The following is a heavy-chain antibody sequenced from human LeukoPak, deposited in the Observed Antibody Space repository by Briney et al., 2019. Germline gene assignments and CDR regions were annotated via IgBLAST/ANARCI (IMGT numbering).Heavy chain of an antibody. V-gene: IGHV3-66*02. CDR1: GFTVSSNY. Sequence: GGSLRLSCAASGFTVSSNYMSWVRQAPGKGLEWVSVIYSGGSTYYADSVKGRFTISRDNSKNTLYLQVNSLRAEDTAVYYCARGQSSTSCCHFDYWGQGTLVTVSS. CDR3: ARGQSSTSCCHFDY. D-gene: IGHD2-2*01. J-gene: IGHJ4*02. CDR2: IYSGGST.